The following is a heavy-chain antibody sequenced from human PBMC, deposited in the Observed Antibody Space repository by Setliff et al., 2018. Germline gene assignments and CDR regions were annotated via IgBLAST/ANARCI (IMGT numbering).Heavy chain of an antibody. V-gene: IGHV4-39*01. D-gene: IGHD2-15*01. CDR1: GDSISSSSYY. Sequence: ETLSLTCSVSGDSISSSSYYWGWIRQPPGKGLEWIGSINYSGITYYSPSLKSRVIVSVDTSKNQFSLKLSSVTAADTAVYYCARLPGYCNGGNCYGYYTFDIWGQGTMVT. J-gene: IGHJ3*02. CDR2: INYSGIT. CDR3: ARLPGYCNGGNCYGYYTFDI.